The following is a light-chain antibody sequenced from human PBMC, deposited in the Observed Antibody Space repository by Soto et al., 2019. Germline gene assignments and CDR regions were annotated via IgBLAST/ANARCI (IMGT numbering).Light chain of an antibody. V-gene: IGKV3-15*01. CDR2: AVS. CDR3: KQYYTWPPRLT. Sequence: ELVMQKSQHTLSVSPGDSATLSGRARQSISTSLAWYQQSPGQAPRLLMSAVSTRAPGIPARFSGSGSGTEFTLTIRRLQSEDFAIYYCKQYYTWPPRLTVGQGTRLAIK. CDR1: QSISTS. J-gene: IGKJ5*01.